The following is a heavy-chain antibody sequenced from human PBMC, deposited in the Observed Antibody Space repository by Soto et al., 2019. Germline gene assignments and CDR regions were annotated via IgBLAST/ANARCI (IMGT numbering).Heavy chain of an antibody. CDR2: INHSGST. D-gene: IGHD7-27*01. CDR1: GGSFSGYY. CDR3: ARGGGPTGGGQIDY. J-gene: IGHJ4*02. Sequence: QVQLQQWGAGLLKPSETLSLTCAVYGGSFSGYYWSWIRQPPGKGLEWIGEINHSGSTNYNPSLKSRVTISVDTSKNHFALKLSSVTAADTAVYYCARGGGPTGGGQIDYWGQGSLVTVSS. V-gene: IGHV4-34*01.